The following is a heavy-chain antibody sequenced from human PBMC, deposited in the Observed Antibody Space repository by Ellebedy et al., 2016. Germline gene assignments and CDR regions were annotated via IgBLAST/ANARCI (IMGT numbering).Heavy chain of an antibody. Sequence: GESLKISXAASGFTFSSYAMSWVRQAPGKGLEWVAVISYDGSNKYYADSVKGRFTISRDNAKNSLYLQMNSLRAEDTALYYCAKDSGGSYFHWFDPWGQGTLVTVSS. CDR2: ISYDGSNK. J-gene: IGHJ5*02. V-gene: IGHV3-30*18. CDR3: AKDSGGSYFHWFDP. D-gene: IGHD1-26*01. CDR1: GFTFSSYA.